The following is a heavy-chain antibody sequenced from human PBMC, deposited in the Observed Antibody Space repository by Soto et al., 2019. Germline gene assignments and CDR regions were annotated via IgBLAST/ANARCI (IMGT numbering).Heavy chain of an antibody. Sequence: GESLKISSKGSGYSFTSYWIGWVRQMPGKGLEWMGIIYPGDSDTRYSPSFQGQVTISADKSISTAYLQWSSLKASDTAMYYCARFIAVAGNGIDYWGQGTLVTVSS. CDR1: GYSFTSYW. CDR3: ARFIAVAGNGIDY. J-gene: IGHJ4*02. D-gene: IGHD6-19*01. CDR2: IYPGDSDT. V-gene: IGHV5-51*01.